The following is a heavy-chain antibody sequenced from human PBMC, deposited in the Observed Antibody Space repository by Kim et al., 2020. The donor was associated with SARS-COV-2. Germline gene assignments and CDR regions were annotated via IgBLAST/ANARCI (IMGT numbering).Heavy chain of an antibody. V-gene: IGHV4-59*01. CDR1: GGSISSYY. Sequence: SETLSLTCTVSGGSISSYYWSWIRQPPGKGLEWIGYIYYSGSTNYNPSLKSRVTISVDTSKNQFSLKLSSVTAADTAVYYCHAAAQRHEAGYYFDYWGQGTLVTVSS. CDR2: IYYSGST. D-gene: IGHD6-13*01. J-gene: IGHJ4*02. CDR3: HAAAQRHEAGYYFDY.